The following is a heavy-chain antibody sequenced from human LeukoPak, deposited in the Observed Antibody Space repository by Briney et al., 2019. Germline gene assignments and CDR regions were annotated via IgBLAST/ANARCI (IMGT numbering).Heavy chain of an antibody. CDR1: GFTFSNAW. J-gene: IGHJ4*02. CDR3: AKDHLITFYYDSSGYYLDY. CDR2: ISGSGGST. D-gene: IGHD3-22*01. V-gene: IGHV3-23*01. Sequence: GGSLRLSCAASGFTFSNAWMSWVRQAPGKGLEWVSAISGSGGSTYYADSVKGRFTISRDNSKNTPYLQMNSLRAEDSAVYYCAKDHLITFYYDSSGYYLDYWGQGTLVTVSS.